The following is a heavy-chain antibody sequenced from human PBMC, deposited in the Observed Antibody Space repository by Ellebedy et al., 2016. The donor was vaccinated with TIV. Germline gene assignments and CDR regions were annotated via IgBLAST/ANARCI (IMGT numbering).Heavy chain of an antibody. Sequence: SETLSLXXTVSGGSISSSSYYWGWIRQPPGKGLEWIGSIYYSGSTYYNPSLKSRVTISVDTSKNQFSLKLSSVTAADTAVYYCARHGGYYDSSGYYFPGLNDYWGQGTLVTVSS. J-gene: IGHJ4*02. V-gene: IGHV4-39*01. CDR1: GGSISSSSYY. D-gene: IGHD3-22*01. CDR2: IYYSGST. CDR3: ARHGGYYDSSGYYFPGLNDY.